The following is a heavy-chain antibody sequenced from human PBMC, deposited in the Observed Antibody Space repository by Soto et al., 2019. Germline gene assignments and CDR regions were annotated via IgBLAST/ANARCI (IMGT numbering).Heavy chain of an antibody. CDR2: ISSSSSYI. Sequence: EVQLVESGGGLVKPGGSLRLSCAASGFTFSSYSMNWVRQAPGKGLEWVSSISSSSSYIYYADSVKGRFTISRDNAKNSLYLQMNSLRAEDTAVYYCASGAGSYFDYWGQGTLVTVSS. CDR1: GFTFSSYS. CDR3: ASGAGSYFDY. D-gene: IGHD1-26*01. V-gene: IGHV3-21*01. J-gene: IGHJ4*02.